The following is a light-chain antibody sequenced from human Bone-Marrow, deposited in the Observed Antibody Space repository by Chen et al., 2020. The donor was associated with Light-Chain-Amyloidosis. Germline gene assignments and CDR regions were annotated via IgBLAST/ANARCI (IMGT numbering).Light chain of an antibody. J-gene: IGLJ2*01. CDR3: SSYTSSSPVV. CDR2: EVS. CDR1: SSDVGGYNY. V-gene: IGLV2-14*01. Sequence: QSALTQPASVSGSPGQSITISCTGTSSDVGGYNYVSWYHQHPGKAPKLMIYEVSNRPSGVSNRFSGSKSGNTASLTISGLQAEDEADYYCSSYTSSSPVVFGGGTKLTVL.